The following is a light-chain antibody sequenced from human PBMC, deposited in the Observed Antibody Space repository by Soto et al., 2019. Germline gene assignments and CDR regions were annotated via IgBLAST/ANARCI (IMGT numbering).Light chain of an antibody. CDR1: QSVSSN. Sequence: EIVMTQSPATLSVSPGERATLSCRASQSVSSNLAWYQQKPGQAPRLLIYGASTRATGLPARFSGGGSGTEFTLTISSLQSEDFAVYFCQQYNNWPRTFGRGTKVEIK. CDR3: QQYNNWPRT. V-gene: IGKV3-15*01. J-gene: IGKJ1*01. CDR2: GAS.